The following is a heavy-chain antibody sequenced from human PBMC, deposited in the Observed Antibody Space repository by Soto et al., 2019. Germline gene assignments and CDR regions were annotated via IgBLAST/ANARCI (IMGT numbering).Heavy chain of an antibody. D-gene: IGHD3-10*01. CDR2: INHSGST. J-gene: IGHJ4*02. Sequence: SETLSLTCAVYGGSFSGYYWSWIRQAPGKGLEWIGEINHSGSTNYNPSLKSRVIISVDTSKNQFSLKLSSVTAADTAVYYCARDPLVRGAGPFDYWGQGTMVTVSS. CDR3: ARDPLVRGAGPFDY. V-gene: IGHV4-34*01. CDR1: GGSFSGYY.